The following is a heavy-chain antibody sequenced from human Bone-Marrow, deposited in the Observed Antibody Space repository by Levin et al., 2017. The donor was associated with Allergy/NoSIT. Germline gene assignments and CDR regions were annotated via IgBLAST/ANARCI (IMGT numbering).Heavy chain of an antibody. CDR3: VRGTSDWMGMDY. J-gene: IGHJ4*02. D-gene: IGHD2-2*01. CDR2: ISPDGSDI. Sequence: GGSLRLSCGASGFTLSTHWMHWVRRGPGEGLVCVSRISPDGSDIRYADAVKGRFTISRDNPKNTVYLEMNSLRDEDTAVYYCVRGTSDWMGMDYWGQGALVTVSS. V-gene: IGHV3-74*01. CDR1: GFTLSTHW.